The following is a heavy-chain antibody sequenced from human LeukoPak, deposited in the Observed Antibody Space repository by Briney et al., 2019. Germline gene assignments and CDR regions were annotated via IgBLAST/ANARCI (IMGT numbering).Heavy chain of an antibody. CDR1: GFIYSNAW. D-gene: IGHD6-19*01. CDR2: IKRKTDGTAT. V-gene: IGHV3-15*01. J-gene: IGHJ4*02. Sequence: PGGSLRLFCAACGFIYSNAWVRWARGARGRGLEWVGHIKRKTDGTATDYASPVKGRITISKDNSKNTLYLQMNSLKTEDTAVYYCTTDLVAGTWWGQGTLVTVSS. CDR3: TTDLVAGTW.